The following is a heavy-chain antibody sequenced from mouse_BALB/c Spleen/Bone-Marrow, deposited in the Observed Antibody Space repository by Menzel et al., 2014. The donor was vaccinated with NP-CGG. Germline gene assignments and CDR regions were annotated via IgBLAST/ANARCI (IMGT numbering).Heavy chain of an antibody. Sequence: EVQLQQSGAELVKPGASVKLSCTASGFNIKDTYIHWVEQRPEQGLEWIGRIDPANVNTKYDPKFQGKATITADTSSNTAYLQLSSLTSEDTAVYYCARHRLGTYFDYWGQGTTLTVSS. V-gene: IGHV14-3*02. CDR1: GFNIKDTY. CDR2: IDPANVNT. D-gene: IGHD4-1*01. CDR3: ARHRLGTYFDY. J-gene: IGHJ2*01.